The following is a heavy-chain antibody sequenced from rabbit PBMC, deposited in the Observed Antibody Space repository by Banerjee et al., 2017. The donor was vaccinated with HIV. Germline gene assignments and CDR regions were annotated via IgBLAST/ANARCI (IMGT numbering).Heavy chain of an antibody. Sequence: QQQLEESGGGLVKPGGTLTLTCTASGFSFSSIYWICWVRQAPGKGLEWIACIDSGDGDTDYANWPKGRFTISKTSSTTVTLQMTSLTVADTATYFCARDTGSSFSSYGMDLWGPGTLVTVS. CDR3: ARDTGSSFSSYGMDL. J-gene: IGHJ6*01. V-gene: IGHV1S45*01. D-gene: IGHD8-1*01. CDR2: IDSGDGDT. CDR1: GFSFSSIYW.